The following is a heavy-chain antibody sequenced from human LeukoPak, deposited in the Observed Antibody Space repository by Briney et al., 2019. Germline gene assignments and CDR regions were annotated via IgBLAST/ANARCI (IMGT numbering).Heavy chain of an antibody. V-gene: IGHV1-69*04. Sequence: VASVKVSCKASGGTFSSYAISWVRQAPGQGLEWMGRIIPILGIANYAQKFQGRVTITADKSTSTAYMELSSLRSEDTAVYYCARDPGATVVTPGDYWGQGTLVTVSS. J-gene: IGHJ4*02. CDR2: IIPILGIA. CDR3: ARDPGATVVTPGDY. CDR1: GGTFSSYA. D-gene: IGHD4-23*01.